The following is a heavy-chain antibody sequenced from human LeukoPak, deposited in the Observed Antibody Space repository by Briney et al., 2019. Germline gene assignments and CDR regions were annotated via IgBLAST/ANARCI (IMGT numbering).Heavy chain of an antibody. CDR2: IRQDGSER. CDR3: ARDHGDSTRLGAFDI. Sequence: GGSLRLSCVASRFALSSYWMNWVRQAPAKGPEWVANIRQDGSERYYVDSVKGRFTISRDNAKNSLYLQINSLRAEDTAAYYCARDHGDSTRLGAFDIWGQGTMVTVSS. V-gene: IGHV3-7*01. J-gene: IGHJ3*02. D-gene: IGHD7-27*01. CDR1: RFALSSYW.